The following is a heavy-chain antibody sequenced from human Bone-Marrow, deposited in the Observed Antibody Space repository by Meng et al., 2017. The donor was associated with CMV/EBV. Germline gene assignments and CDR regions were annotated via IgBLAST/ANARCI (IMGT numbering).Heavy chain of an antibody. CDR3: ARTSSGGSY. CDR2: IYSGGST. D-gene: IGHD2-15*01. Sequence: GESLKISCAASGFTVSSNYMSWVRQAPGKGLEWVSVIYSGGSTYYADSVKGRFTISRDNSKNTLYLQMNSLRAEDTAVYYCARTSSGGSYWGQGTLVTVSS. V-gene: IGHV3-66*02. CDR1: GFTVSSNY. J-gene: IGHJ4*02.